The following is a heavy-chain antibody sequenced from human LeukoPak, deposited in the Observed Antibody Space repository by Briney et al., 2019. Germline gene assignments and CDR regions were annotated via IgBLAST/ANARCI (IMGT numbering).Heavy chain of an antibody. D-gene: IGHD3-16*01. CDR3: ARGLGLRLDY. Sequence: SETLSLTCAVSGGSISSGGYSWSWIRQPPGKGLEWIGYIYHSGSTYYNPSLKSRVTISVDRSKNQFSLKLSSVTAADTAVYHCARGLGLRLDYWGQGTLVTVPS. CDR2: IYHSGST. J-gene: IGHJ4*02. CDR1: GGSISSGGYS. V-gene: IGHV4-30-2*01.